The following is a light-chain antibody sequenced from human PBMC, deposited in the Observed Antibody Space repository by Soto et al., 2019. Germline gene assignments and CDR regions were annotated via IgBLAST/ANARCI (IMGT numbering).Light chain of an antibody. V-gene: IGKV3-20*01. CDR1: RSVSKY. CDR3: HQYGTSPWT. Sequence: EIVLTQSPGTLSFSPGEMATLSCRASRSVSKYLAWYQQKPGQAPRVLIYGASSWATGIPDRFSGSGSGTDFTLTISRLEPEDFAVYYCHQYGTSPWTLGQGTKVEIK. CDR2: GAS. J-gene: IGKJ1*01.